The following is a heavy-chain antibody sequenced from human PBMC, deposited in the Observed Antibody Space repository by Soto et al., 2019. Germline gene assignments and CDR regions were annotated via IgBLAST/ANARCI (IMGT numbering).Heavy chain of an antibody. CDR1: GFTFSNYS. J-gene: IGHJ4*02. V-gene: IGHV3-23*01. CDR3: AKKVNSGPGSQYFDY. D-gene: IGHD3-10*01. Sequence: PGGSLRLSCAASGFTFSNYSMSWVRQAPGKGLEWVSGFRSGGDDGTTYYADSVKGRFTISRDNSKNTLFLQMDSLRAEDTAIYYCAKKVNSGPGSQYFDYWGQGTLVTVSS. CDR2: FRSGGDDGTT.